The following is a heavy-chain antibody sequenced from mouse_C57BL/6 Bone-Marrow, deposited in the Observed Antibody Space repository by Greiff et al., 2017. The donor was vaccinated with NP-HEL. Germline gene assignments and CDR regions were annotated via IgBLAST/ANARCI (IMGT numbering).Heavy chain of an antibody. D-gene: IGHD3-2*02. CDR3: ARSDSSGPFAY. Sequence: VQLQQSGPELVRPGASVKISCKAPGYTFTSYWMQWVRQRPGQGLEWIGEIFPGSGSTYYNEKFKGKATLTVDTSSSTAYMQLSSLTSEDSAVYFCARSDSSGPFAYWGQGTLVTVSA. CDR1: GYTFTSYW. CDR2: IFPGSGST. J-gene: IGHJ3*01. V-gene: IGHV1-56*01.